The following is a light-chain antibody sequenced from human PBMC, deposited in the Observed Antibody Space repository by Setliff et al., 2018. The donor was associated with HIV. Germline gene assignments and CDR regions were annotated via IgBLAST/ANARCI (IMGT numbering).Light chain of an antibody. Sequence: EIVLTQSPATLSLSPGERATLSCRASQSISTYLAWYQHKPGRAPRLLIHDASNRASGIPARFRGSGSGTDFTLTISSLEPEDFAVYYCQQRSNWLALTFGGGTKVDIK. CDR2: DAS. CDR1: QSISTY. CDR3: QQRSNWLALT. V-gene: IGKV3-11*01. J-gene: IGKJ4*01.